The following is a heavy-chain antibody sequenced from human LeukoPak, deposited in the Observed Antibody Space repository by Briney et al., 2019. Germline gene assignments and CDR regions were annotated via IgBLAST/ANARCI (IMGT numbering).Heavy chain of an antibody. V-gene: IGHV3-74*01. J-gene: IGHJ4*02. Sequence: GGTLRLSCAASGFTFSSYSMHWVRQAPGKGLVWVSRINSDGVYTNYADSVKGRFTISRDNAKNTLYLQMNCLRDEDTALYYCVRQNRDFDYWGLGTLVTVSS. CDR1: GFTFSSYS. CDR2: INSDGVYT. D-gene: IGHD1-14*01. CDR3: VRQNRDFDY.